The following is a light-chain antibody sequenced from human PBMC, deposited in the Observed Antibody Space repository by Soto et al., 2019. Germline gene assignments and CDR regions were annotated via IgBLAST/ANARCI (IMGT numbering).Light chain of an antibody. V-gene: IGKV1-5*03. J-gene: IGKJ5*01. CDR1: QSISSW. CDR2: KAS. Sequence: DIQMTQSPSTLSASVGDRVTITCRASQSISSWLAWYQQKPGKAPKLLIYKASSLESGVPSRFSGSGSGTEFTLTISSLQPDDFATYYCQQYNSYPTFGPGTRLEMK. CDR3: QQYNSYPT.